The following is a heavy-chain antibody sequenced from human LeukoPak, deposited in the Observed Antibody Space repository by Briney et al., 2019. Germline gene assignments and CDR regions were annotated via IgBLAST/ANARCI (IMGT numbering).Heavy chain of an antibody. V-gene: IGHV5-51*01. Sequence: GESLKISCKGTGYTFSADSIDWICQVPGKGLEWMGIIYPGDSDVRYNPSFRGQVTISADKSIDTTYVQWRSLKASDTAMYYCARGTRRKTDWFDPWGQGTLVTVSS. J-gene: IGHJ5*02. CDR2: IYPGDSDV. D-gene: IGHD5-24*01. CDR3: ARGTRRKTDWFDP. CDR1: GYTFSADS.